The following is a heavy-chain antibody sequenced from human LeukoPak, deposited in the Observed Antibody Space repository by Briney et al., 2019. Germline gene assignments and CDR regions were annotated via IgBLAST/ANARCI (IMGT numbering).Heavy chain of an antibody. Sequence: TLSLTCTVSGGSISSGSYYWSWIRQPAGKGLEWIGRIYTSGSTNYNPSLKSRVTISVDTSKNQFSLKLSSVTAADTAVYYCARGRSRGRPAYYYYGMDVWGQGTTVTVSS. CDR3: ARGRSRGRPAYYYYGMDV. J-gene: IGHJ6*02. CDR2: IYTSGST. V-gene: IGHV4-61*02. D-gene: IGHD3-16*01. CDR1: GGSISSGSYY.